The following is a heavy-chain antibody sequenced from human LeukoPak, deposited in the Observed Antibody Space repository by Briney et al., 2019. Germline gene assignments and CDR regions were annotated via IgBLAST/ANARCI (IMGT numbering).Heavy chain of an antibody. J-gene: IGHJ4*02. D-gene: IGHD3-10*01. Sequence: GGSLRLSCAASGFTVSSNYTSWVRQAPGKGLEWVSVIYSGGSTYYADSVKGRFTISRDNSKNTLYLQMNSLRAEDTAVYYCAREIPGSGSYYQDWGQGTLVTVSS. CDR3: AREIPGSGSYYQD. CDR1: GFTVSSNY. CDR2: IYSGGST. V-gene: IGHV3-53*01.